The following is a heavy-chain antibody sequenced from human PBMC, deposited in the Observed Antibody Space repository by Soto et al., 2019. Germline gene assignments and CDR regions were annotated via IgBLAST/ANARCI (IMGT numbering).Heavy chain of an antibody. CDR1: GGSFSGYY. Sequence: SETLSLTCAVYGGSFSGYYWSWIRQPPGKGLEWIGEINHSGSTNYNPSLKSRVTISVDTSKNQFSLKLSSVTAADTAVYYCARGLTVYGSGSYLGNAFDPWGQGTLVTVSS. CDR3: ARGLTVYGSGSYLGNAFDP. D-gene: IGHD3-10*01. J-gene: IGHJ5*02. CDR2: INHSGST. V-gene: IGHV4-34*01.